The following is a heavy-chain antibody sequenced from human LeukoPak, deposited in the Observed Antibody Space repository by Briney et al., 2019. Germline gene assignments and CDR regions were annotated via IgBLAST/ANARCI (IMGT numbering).Heavy chain of an antibody. J-gene: IGHJ4*02. CDR3: AKSGGYGLIDY. CDR1: RASISGTAYY. D-gene: IGHD1-26*01. Sequence: SETLSLTCIFSRASISGTAYYWGWVRQPPRKGLEWIGNIYYSGSTYCNASLQSRVTISIDTSKNQFSLRLSSVTAADTAMYFCAKSGGYGLIDYWGQGTLVTVSS. CDR2: IYYSGST. V-gene: IGHV4-39*01.